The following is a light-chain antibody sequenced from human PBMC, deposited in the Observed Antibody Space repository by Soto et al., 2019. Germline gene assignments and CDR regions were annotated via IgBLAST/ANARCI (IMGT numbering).Light chain of an antibody. Sequence: EFVLTQSPGTLSLSPGERATLSCMASQTISSNYLAWYQQKPGQAPRLLIFGASSRATGIPDRFSGSGSGTDFTLIINRLEPEDFAVYYCQQYYSSPLPFGGGTKVDNK. J-gene: IGKJ4*01. CDR3: QQYYSSPLP. CDR1: QTISSNY. V-gene: IGKV3-20*01. CDR2: GAS.